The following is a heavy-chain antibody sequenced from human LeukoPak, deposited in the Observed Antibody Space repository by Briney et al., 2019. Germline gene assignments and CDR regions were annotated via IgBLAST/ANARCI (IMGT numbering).Heavy chain of an antibody. V-gene: IGHV1-18*01. CDR3: ARGPYSSSSTWGYYYYYMDV. Sequence: VASVKVSCKASGYAFTSYGISWVRQAPGQGLEWMGWISEYNGNTNYAQKFQGRVTMTTDTSTSTAYMELSSLRSEDTAVYYCARGPYSSSSTWGYYYYYMDVWGKGTTVTVSS. J-gene: IGHJ6*03. D-gene: IGHD6-6*01. CDR1: GYAFTSYG. CDR2: ISEYNGNT.